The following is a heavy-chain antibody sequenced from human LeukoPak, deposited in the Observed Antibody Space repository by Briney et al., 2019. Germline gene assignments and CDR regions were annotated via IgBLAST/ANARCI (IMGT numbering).Heavy chain of an antibody. V-gene: IGHV4-38-2*01. CDR2: IYHSGST. CDR3: ARLGARNAFDI. Sequence: SETLSLTCAMSGYSISSGYYWGWVRQPPGKGLEWIGIIYHSGSTFFNPSLKSRVTISVDTSKDHLSLKLSSVTAADTAAYYCARLGARNAFDIWGQGTVVTVSS. CDR1: GYSISSGYY. J-gene: IGHJ3*02.